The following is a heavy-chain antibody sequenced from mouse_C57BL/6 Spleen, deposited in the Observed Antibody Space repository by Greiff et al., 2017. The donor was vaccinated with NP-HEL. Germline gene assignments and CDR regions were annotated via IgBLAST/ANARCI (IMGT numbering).Heavy chain of an antibody. D-gene: IGHD2-4*01. J-gene: IGHJ4*01. Sequence: VQLVESGPGLVQPSQSLSITCTVSGFSLTSYGVHWVRQSPGKGLEWLGVIWRGGSTDYNAAFMSRLSITKDNSKSQVFFKMNSLQADDTAIYYCAKTYYDYDVGAMDYWGQGTSVTVSS. V-gene: IGHV2-5*01. CDR3: AKTYYDYDVGAMDY. CDR2: IWRGGST. CDR1: GFSLTSYG.